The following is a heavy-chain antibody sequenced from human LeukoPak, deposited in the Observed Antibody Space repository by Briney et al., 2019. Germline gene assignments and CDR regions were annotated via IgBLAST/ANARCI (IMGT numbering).Heavy chain of an antibody. V-gene: IGHV4-59*01. Sequence: PSETLSLTCSVFGGSISSYYWSWIRQPPGKGLEWIGYIYYSGSTNYNPSLKSRVTISVDTSKNQFSLKLSSVTAADTAVYYCARGHRGGSSWYSPGPYYMDVWGKGTTVTISS. CDR1: GGSISSYY. CDR3: ARGHRGGSSWYSPGPYYMDV. CDR2: IYYSGST. D-gene: IGHD6-13*01. J-gene: IGHJ6*03.